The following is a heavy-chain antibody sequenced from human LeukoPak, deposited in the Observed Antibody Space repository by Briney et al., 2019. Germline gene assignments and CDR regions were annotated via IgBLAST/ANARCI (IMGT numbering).Heavy chain of an antibody. CDR2: ISAYNGNT. D-gene: IGHD6-19*01. J-gene: IGHJ2*01. CDR3: ARDLGSGWSNWYFDL. CDR1: GYTFTSYG. Sequence: GASVKVSCKASGYTFTSYGISWVRQARGQGLEWMGWISAYNGNTNYAQKLQGRVTMTTDTSTSTAYMELRSLRSDDTAVYYCARDLGSGWSNWYFDLWGRGTLVTVSS. V-gene: IGHV1-18*01.